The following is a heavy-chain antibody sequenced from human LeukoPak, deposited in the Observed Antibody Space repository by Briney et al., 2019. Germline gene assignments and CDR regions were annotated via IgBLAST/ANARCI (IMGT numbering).Heavy chain of an antibody. J-gene: IGHJ6*02. CDR3: AREPPYYDSSGLYYHYGMDV. Sequence: GGSLRLSCAASGFTFSSYWMHWVRQAPGKGLVWVSRINSDGSSTSYADSVKGRFTISRDNAKNTLYLQMNSLRAEDTAVYYCAREPPYYDSSGLYYHYGMDVWGQGTTVTVSS. CDR1: GFTFSSYW. V-gene: IGHV3-74*01. D-gene: IGHD3-22*01. CDR2: INSDGSST.